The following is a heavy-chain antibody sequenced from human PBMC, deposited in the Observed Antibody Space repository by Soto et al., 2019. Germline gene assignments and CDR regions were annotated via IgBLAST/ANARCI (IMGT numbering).Heavy chain of an antibody. CDR2: IIPIFGTA. J-gene: IGHJ4*02. V-gene: IGHV1-69*06. D-gene: IGHD6-6*01. Sequence: QVQLVQSGAEVKKPGSSVKVSCKASGGTFSSYAISWVRQAPGQGLEWMGGIIPIFGTATYAQKFQGRVTITADKSKSTAYMELSSLRSEDTAVYYCARDFRIAARPGYFYYCGQGTLVTVSS. CDR1: GGTFSSYA. CDR3: ARDFRIAARPGYFYY.